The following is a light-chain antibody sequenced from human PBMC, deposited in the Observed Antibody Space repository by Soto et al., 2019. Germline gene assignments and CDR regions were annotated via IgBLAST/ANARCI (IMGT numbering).Light chain of an antibody. Sequence: DIQLTQSPSFLSASVGDRVTITCRARQRISSYLAWYQQKPGKAPKLLIYAASTLQSGVPSRFRGSGSGTEFTLTMSSLQHEEFAADYWQQGGTFGPGTKVDI. V-gene: IGKV1-9*01. CDR3: QQGGT. CDR2: AAS. J-gene: IGKJ3*01. CDR1: QRISSY.